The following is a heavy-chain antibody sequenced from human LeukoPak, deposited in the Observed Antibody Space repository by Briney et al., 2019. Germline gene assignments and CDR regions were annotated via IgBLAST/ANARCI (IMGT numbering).Heavy chain of an antibody. CDR3: ARDSTDSRYYFDY. CDR2: INPNSGGT. D-gene: IGHD2-2*01. Sequence: ASVKVSCKASGYTFTGYYMHWVRQAPGQGLEWMGWINPNSGGTNYAQKFQGRVTMTRGTSISTAYMELSRLRSDDTAVYYCARDSTDSRYYFDYWGQGTLVTVSS. J-gene: IGHJ4*02. V-gene: IGHV1-2*02. CDR1: GYTFTGYY.